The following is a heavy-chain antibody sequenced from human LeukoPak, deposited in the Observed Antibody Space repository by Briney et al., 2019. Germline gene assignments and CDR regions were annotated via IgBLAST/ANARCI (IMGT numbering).Heavy chain of an antibody. CDR3: ARGATMIVVVPPGAF. D-gene: IGHD3-22*01. V-gene: IGHV3-33*01. J-gene: IGHJ4*02. CDR1: GFTFSSYG. CDR2: IWYDGSNK. Sequence: PGGSLRLSCAASGFTFSSYGMHWVRQAPGKGLEWVAVIWYDGSNKYYADSVKGRFTISRDNSKNTLYLQMNSLRAKDTAVYYCARGATMIVVVPPGAFWGQGTLVTVSS.